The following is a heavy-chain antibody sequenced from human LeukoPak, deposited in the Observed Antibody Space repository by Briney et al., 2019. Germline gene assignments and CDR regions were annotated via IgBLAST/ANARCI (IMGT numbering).Heavy chain of an antibody. CDR1: GFTFSSYG. D-gene: IGHD3-10*01. J-gene: IGHJ6*02. CDR3: AKDLRKGRGVIITYYYYGMDV. CDR2: IRYDGSNK. V-gene: IGHV3-30*02. Sequence: PGGSLRLSCAASGFTFSSYGMHWVRQAPGKGLEWVAFIRYDGSNKYYADSVKGRFTISRDNSKNTLYLQMNSLRAEDTAVYYCAKDLRKGRGVIITYYYYGMDVWGQGTTVTVSS.